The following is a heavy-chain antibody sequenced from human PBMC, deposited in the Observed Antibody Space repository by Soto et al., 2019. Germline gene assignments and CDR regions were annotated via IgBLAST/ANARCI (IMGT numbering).Heavy chain of an antibody. CDR1: GGSISGYF. CDR2: LSDSGST. V-gene: IGHV4-59*01. J-gene: IGHJ6*02. D-gene: IGHD2-2*01. CDR3: ARKEYGDGLDV. Sequence: QVQLQESGPGLVKPSETLSLTCTVSGGSISGYFWSWIRQPPGKGLECIGYLSDSGSTDYTPSLNSRVTTPVETSKNQFSLQLSSVTAADTAVYYCARKEYGDGLDVWGQGTTVTVSS.